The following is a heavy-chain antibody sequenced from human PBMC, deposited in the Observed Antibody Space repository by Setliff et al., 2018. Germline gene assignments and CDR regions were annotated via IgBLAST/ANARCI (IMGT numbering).Heavy chain of an antibody. CDR3: ARGYCSNTSWYRPDIDYYYYYMDV. CDR2: IYYSGST. J-gene: IGHJ6*03. D-gene: IGHD2-2*02. Sequence: PSETLSLTCTVSGGSISSHYWSWIRQPPGKGLEWIGYIYYSGSTNYNPSLKSRVTISVDTSKNQFSLKLSSVTAADTAVYYCARGYCSNTSWYRPDIDYYYYYMDVWGKGATVTVSS. CDR1: GGSISSHY. V-gene: IGHV4-59*11.